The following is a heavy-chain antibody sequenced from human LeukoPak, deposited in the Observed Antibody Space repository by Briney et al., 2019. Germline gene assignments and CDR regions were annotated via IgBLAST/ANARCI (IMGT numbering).Heavy chain of an antibody. CDR3: ARYREQLVSFDY. J-gene: IGHJ4*02. Sequence: SETLSLTCTVSGGSISSYYWSWIRQPPGKGLEWIGYINYSGSTNYNPSLKSRVTISVDTSKNQFSLKLSSVTAADTAVYYCARYREQLVSFDYWGQGTLVTVSS. CDR2: INYSGST. D-gene: IGHD6-6*01. CDR1: GGSISSYY. V-gene: IGHV4-59*01.